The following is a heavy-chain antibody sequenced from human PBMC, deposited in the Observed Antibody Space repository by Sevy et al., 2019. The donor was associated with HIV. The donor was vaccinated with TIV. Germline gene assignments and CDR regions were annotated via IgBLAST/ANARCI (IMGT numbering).Heavy chain of an antibody. CDR1: GGSISSGFYS. D-gene: IGHD2-21*02. CDR2: LSTSGTS. J-gene: IGHJ6*03. V-gene: IGHV4-61*09. Sequence: SETLSLTCSVSGGSISSGFYSWTWIRLPAGKGLEWIGHLSTSGTSNYNSSLKSRVTISVDTSKNQFSLKLTSVTAADTAVYYCARDRRNDFNGPAHYLDVWGKGTTVTVSS. CDR3: ARDRRNDFNGPAHYLDV.